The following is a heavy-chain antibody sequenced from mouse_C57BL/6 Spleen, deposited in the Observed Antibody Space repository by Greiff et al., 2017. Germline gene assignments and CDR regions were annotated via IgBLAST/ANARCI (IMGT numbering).Heavy chain of an antibody. Sequence: EVQRVESGAELVRPGSSVKMSCKTSGYTFTSYGINWVKQRPGQGLEWIGYIYIGNGYTEYNEKFKSKATLTVDQPSSTAYMQLSSLTSEDSAVYYCARLWEGDYWGQGTTLTVSS. D-gene: IGHD4-1*01. CDR2: IYIGNGYT. J-gene: IGHJ2*01. V-gene: IGHV1-58*01. CDR1: GYTFTSYG. CDR3: ARLWEGDY.